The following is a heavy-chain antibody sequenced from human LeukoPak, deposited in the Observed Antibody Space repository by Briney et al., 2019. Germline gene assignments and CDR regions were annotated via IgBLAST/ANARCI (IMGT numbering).Heavy chain of an antibody. CDR1: GFTFSKYG. V-gene: IGHV3-23*01. CDR2: ISGSGSRR. Sequence: GGTLRLSCAASGFTFSKYGMNWVRQAPGKGLEWVSNISGSGSRRYYVDSVKGRFTISRDNSKNTLYLQMNSLRAEDTAIYYCAKTYDSTDYWGQGTLVTASS. CDR3: AKTYDSTDY. D-gene: IGHD3-22*01. J-gene: IGHJ4*02.